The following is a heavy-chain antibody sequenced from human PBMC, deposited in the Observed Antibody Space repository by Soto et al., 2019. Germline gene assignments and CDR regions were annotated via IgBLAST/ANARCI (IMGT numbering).Heavy chain of an antibody. V-gene: IGHV3-30-3*01. CDR1: GFTFSSYA. J-gene: IGHJ6*02. Sequence: PGGSLRLSCAASGFTFSSYAMHWVRQAPGKGLEWVAVISYDGSNKYYADSVKGRFTISRDNSKNTLYLQMNSLRAEDTAVYYCARDIGDDYYYYGMEVWGQGTTVTVSS. CDR3: ARDIGDDYYYYGMEV. D-gene: IGHD2-15*01. CDR2: ISYDGSNK.